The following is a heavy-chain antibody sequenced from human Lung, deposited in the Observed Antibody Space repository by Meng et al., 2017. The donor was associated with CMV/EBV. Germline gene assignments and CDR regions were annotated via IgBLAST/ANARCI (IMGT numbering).Heavy chain of an antibody. CDR3: ARTNYGDYNWFDP. D-gene: IGHD4-17*01. V-gene: IGHV4-31*03. J-gene: IGHJ5*02. CDR1: GGYISSGGFY. CDR2: IYYSGST. Sequence: HVAGPGLVNPSQTLSLTCTVSGGYISSGGFYWSWIRQHPGKGLEWIGYIYYSGSTYYNPSLRSRVAISIDTSKNQFSLKLTSVTAADTAVYFCARTNYGDYNWFDPWGQGTLVTVSS.